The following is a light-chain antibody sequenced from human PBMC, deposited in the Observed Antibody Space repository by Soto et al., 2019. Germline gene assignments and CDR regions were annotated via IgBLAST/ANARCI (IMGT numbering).Light chain of an antibody. CDR1: SGSIASDY. CDR3: QSYDSSSQV. J-gene: IGLJ3*02. CDR2: EDD. V-gene: IGLV6-57*03. Sequence: QSVSASPGKTVTISCTRSSGSIASDYVQWYQQRPGSAPTTVIYEDDQRPSGVPARFSGSIDRSSNSASLSISGLKTEDEADYYCQSYDSSSQVFGGGTKLTVL.